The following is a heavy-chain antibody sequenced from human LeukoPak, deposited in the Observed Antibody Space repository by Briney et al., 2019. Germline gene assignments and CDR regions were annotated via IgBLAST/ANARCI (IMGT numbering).Heavy chain of an antibody. Sequence: VASVKVSCKASGYSFTGYYIHWVRQAPGQGLEWMGWINPNSGGTTYAQQFQGRVTMTRDTSISTVYMEQTRLGSDDTAVYYCARRRGDFWSDYYAFDYWGQGTLVTVSS. D-gene: IGHD3-3*01. CDR1: GYSFTGYY. J-gene: IGHJ4*02. CDR3: ARRRGDFWSDYYAFDY. V-gene: IGHV1-2*02. CDR2: INPNSGGT.